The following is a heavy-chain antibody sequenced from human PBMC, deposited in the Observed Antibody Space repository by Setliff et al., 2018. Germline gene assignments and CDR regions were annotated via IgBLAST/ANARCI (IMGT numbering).Heavy chain of an antibody. Sequence: ASVKVSCKASGDTSTTYAIHWVRQAPGQGLEWMGWINAGNGNIRYSQNFQGRVTITRDTSASTAYMEMNSLRVEDTAVYYCVMGSGALGPNWGQGTLVTVSS. CDR2: INAGNGNI. CDR3: VMGSGALGPN. D-gene: IGHD2-8*01. V-gene: IGHV1-3*01. CDR1: GDTSTTYA. J-gene: IGHJ4*02.